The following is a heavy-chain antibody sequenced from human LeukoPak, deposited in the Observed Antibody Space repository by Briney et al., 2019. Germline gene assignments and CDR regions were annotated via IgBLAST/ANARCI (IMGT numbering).Heavy chain of an antibody. J-gene: IGHJ4*02. V-gene: IGHV4-39*01. CDR1: GGSISSSTYY. D-gene: IGHD2-2*01. CDR3: SRLGIVPAGNIDC. CDR2: IYYSGSS. Sequence: SETLSLTCTLSGGSISSSTYYWGWIRQPPGKGLDWIGNIYYSGSSYYNPSLKSRLTISVDTSKNQFSLSLTSVTAADTAVYYCSRLGIVPAGNIDCWGQGTLVTVSS.